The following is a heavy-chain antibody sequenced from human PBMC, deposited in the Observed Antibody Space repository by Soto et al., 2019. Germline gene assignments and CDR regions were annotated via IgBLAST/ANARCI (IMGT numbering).Heavy chain of an antibody. CDR3: ARRHLITGTSY. J-gene: IGHJ4*02. V-gene: IGHV3-30*03. CDR1: GFTFSSYG. Sequence: GGSLRLSCAASGFTFSSYGMHWVRQAPGKGLEWVAVISYDGSNKYYADSVKGRFTISRDNSKNTLYLQMNSLRAEDTAVYYCARRHLITGTSYWGQGTLVTVSS. CDR2: ISYDGSNK. D-gene: IGHD1-20*01.